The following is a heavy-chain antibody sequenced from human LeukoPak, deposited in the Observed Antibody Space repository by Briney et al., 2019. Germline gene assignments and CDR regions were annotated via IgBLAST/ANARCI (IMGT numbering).Heavy chain of an antibody. CDR1: GFTFSSYS. CDR2: ISDSSSYI. CDR3: ARDQDGYGYVFDY. Sequence: HGGSLRLSCASSGFTFSSYSMNWVRQAPGKGLEWVSSISDSSSYIYYADSLKGRFTISRDDAKNSLYLQMNSLRAEDTAVYYCARDQDGYGYVFDYWGQGTLVTVSS. J-gene: IGHJ4*02. D-gene: IGHD5-18*01. V-gene: IGHV3-21*01.